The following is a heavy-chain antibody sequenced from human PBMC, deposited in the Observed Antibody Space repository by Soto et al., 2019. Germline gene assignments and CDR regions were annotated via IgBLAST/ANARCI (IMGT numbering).Heavy chain of an antibody. CDR2: VNPSGGHT. CDR1: GDTFTDYY. D-gene: IGHD2-21*02. J-gene: IGHJ4*02. Sequence: GASVKVSCKASGDTFTDYYIHWVRQAPEQGLEWMGTVNPSGGHTTYAQHFLGRVTMTRDTSTSTLYMELTSLTSDDTAVYYCARGGHVVVVTAALDYWGQGTLVTVSS. V-gene: IGHV1-46*01. CDR3: ARGGHVVVVTAALDY.